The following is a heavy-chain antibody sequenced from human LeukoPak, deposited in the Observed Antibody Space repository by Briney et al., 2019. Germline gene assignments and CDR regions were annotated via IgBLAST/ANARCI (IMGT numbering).Heavy chain of an antibody. D-gene: IGHD3-22*01. V-gene: IGHV3-23*01. Sequence: GGSLRLSCAASGFTFSSYAMSWVRQAPGKGLEWVSAISGSGGSTYYADSVKGRFTISRDNSKNTLYPQMNSLRAEDTAVYYCAKVRMDYDSSGCDYWGQGTLVTVSS. CDR1: GFTFSSYA. CDR2: ISGSGGST. CDR3: AKVRMDYDSSGCDY. J-gene: IGHJ4*02.